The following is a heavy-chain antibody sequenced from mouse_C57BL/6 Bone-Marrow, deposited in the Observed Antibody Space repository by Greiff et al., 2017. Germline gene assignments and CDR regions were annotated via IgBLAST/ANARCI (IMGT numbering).Heavy chain of an antibody. J-gene: IGHJ3*01. CDR3: VSSGVYYSSRFAY. V-gene: IGHV1-42*01. D-gene: IGHD1-1*01. CDR1: GFSFTGYY. Sequence: EVKVEESGPELVTPGASVTISCTASGFSFTGYYMNWVKQSPEKSLEWIGEIDPSTGGTTYNQKFKAKATLTVDTSSSTAYMQLKSLTYEDSAVYYGVSSGVYYSSRFAYWGRGTLITVSA. CDR2: IDPSTGGT.